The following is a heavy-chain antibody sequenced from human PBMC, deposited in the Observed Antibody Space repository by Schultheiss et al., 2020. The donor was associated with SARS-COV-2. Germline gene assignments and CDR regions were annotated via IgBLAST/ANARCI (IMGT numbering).Heavy chain of an antibody. Sequence: GSLRLSCAASGFTFSSYAMSWVRQAPGKGLEWVSAISGSGGSTYYADSVKGRFTISRDNSKNTLYLQMNSLRAEDTAVYYCAKDRQPYSNYVPTYFDYWGQGTLVTVSS. V-gene: IGHV3-23*01. D-gene: IGHD4-11*01. J-gene: IGHJ4*02. CDR2: ISGSGGST. CDR1: GFTFSSYA. CDR3: AKDRQPYSNYVPTYFDY.